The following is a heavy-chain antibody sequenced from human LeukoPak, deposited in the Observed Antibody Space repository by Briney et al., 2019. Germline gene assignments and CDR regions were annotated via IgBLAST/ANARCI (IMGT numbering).Heavy chain of an antibody. D-gene: IGHD3-10*01. V-gene: IGHV4-34*01. Sequence: SETLSLTCAVYGGSFSGYYWSWIRQPPGKGLEWIGEINHSGSTNYNPSLKSRVTISVDTSKNQLSLKLSSVTAADTAVYYCARGYRVRGEGMDVWGKGTTVTVSS. CDR2: INHSGST. CDR1: GGSFSGYY. J-gene: IGHJ6*04. CDR3: ARGYRVRGEGMDV.